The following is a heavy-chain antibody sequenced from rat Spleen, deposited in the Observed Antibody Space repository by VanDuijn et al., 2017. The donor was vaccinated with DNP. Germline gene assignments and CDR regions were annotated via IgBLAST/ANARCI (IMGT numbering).Heavy chain of an antibody. CDR1: GFTFSDYN. CDR2: IIYGGDRT. V-gene: IGHV5S10*01. CDR3: ARQRDYYDGSYYYPLYYAMDA. Sequence: EVQLVESGGDLVQPGRSLKLSCVASGFTFSDYNMAWVRQAPKKGLDWVASIIYGGDRTYYRDSVKGRFTISRDNAKSTLYLQMDSLRSEDTATYYCARQRDYYDGSYYYPLYYAMDAWGQGTSVTVSS. D-gene: IGHD1-12*02. J-gene: IGHJ4*01.